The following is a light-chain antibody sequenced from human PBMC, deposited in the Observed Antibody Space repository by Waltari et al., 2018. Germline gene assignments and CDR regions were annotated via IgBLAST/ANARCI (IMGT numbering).Light chain of an antibody. CDR3: HYSGPSMWT. Sequence: DIQMTQSPSSLSASVGDRVSIICRASQSISTSLNWYRQKPGKAPDLLIYGAFNLQAGVPSRFSGSGSGTDFTLTISSLQPEDFALYHCHYSGPSMWTFGQGTRVEIK. CDR2: GAF. V-gene: IGKV1-39*01. CDR1: QSISTS. J-gene: IGKJ1*01.